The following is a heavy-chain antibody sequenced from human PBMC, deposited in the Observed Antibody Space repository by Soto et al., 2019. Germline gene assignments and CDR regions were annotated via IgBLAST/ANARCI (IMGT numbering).Heavy chain of an antibody. CDR1: GFTFNRYG. CDR2: ISGSCDST. J-gene: IGHJ4*02. Sequence: GGSLRLSCAASGFTFNRYGMSWVRQAPGKGLEWVSAISGSCDSTYYADSVKGRFTISRDSSNNTLYLQMNNLRADDTALYFCVKLRLELLYLDSWGLGALVTVSS. D-gene: IGHD1-7*01. V-gene: IGHV3-23*01. CDR3: VKLRLELLYLDS.